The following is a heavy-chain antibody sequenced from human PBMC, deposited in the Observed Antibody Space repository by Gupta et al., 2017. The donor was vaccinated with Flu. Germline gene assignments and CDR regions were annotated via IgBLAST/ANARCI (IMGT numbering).Heavy chain of an antibody. CDR1: NSAA. CDR2: TYYRSKWYN. J-gene: IGHJ4*02. V-gene: IGHV6-1*01. Sequence: NSAAWNWIRQSPSRGLEWLGRTYYRSKWYNDYAVSVKSRITINPDTSENQFSLQLSFVTPEDTAVYYCARAAGVIAAADYWGQGTLVTVSS. CDR3: ARAAGVIAAADY. D-gene: IGHD6-6*01.